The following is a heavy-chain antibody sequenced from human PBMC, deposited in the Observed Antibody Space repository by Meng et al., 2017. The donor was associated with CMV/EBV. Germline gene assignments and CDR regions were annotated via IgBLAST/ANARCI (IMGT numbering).Heavy chain of an antibody. CDR1: GYTFTGYY. CDR3: ARVDCSSTSCCLRFDP. Sequence: ASVKVSCKASGYTFTGYYMHWVRQAPGQGLEWMGWINPNSGGTNYAQKFQGRVTMTRDTSISTAYMELSRLRSDDTAVYYCARVDCSSTSCCLRFDPWGQGTLVTVSS. CDR2: INPNSGGT. D-gene: IGHD2-2*01. J-gene: IGHJ5*02. V-gene: IGHV1-2*02.